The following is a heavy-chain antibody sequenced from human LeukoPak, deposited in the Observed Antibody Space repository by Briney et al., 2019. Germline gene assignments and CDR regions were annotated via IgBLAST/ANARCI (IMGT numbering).Heavy chain of an antibody. D-gene: IGHD6-13*01. V-gene: IGHV3-73*01. CDR2: IRSKAANYAT. CDR3: ARTPPGIANAFYFDY. CDR1: GFTFSGSA. J-gene: IGHJ4*02. Sequence: PGGSLRLSCAASGFTFSGSAMHWVRQASGKGLEWVGRIRSKAANYATAYAASVKGSFTISRDDSENTAYLQMNSLKTEDTAVYYCARTPPGIANAFYFDYWGQGILVTVSS.